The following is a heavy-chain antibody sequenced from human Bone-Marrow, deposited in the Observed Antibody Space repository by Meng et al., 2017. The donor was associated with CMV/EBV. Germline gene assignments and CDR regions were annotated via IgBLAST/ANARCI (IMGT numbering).Heavy chain of an antibody. V-gene: IGHV3-30-3*01. J-gene: IGHJ4*02. CDR2: ISYDGNNK. CDR1: GFTFSTYA. Sequence: GGSLRLSCAASGFTFSTYAMHWVRQAPGKGLEWVAVISYDGNNKYYADSVKGRSTISRDSSKNTLYLQMNSLRAEDTAVYYCARESIAAAGVLDYWGQGTLVTVSS. CDR3: ARESIAAAGVLDY. D-gene: IGHD6-13*01.